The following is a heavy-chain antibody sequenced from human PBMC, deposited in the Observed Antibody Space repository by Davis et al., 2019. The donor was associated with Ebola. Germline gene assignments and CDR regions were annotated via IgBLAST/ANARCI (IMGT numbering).Heavy chain of an antibody. Sequence: SETLSLTCTVSGGSISSYYWSWIRQPAGKGLEWIGYIYYSGSTTYNPSLRSRVTISVDTSKTQFSLEVSSVTATDTAVYYCARGVLALDCWGQGTLVAVSS. D-gene: IGHD3-16*01. V-gene: IGHV4-59*08. CDR3: ARGVLALDC. J-gene: IGHJ4*02. CDR1: GGSISSYY. CDR2: IYYSGST.